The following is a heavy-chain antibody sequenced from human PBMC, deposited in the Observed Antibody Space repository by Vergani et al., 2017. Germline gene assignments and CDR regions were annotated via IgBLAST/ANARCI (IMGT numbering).Heavy chain of an antibody. CDR2: MNPNSGNT. Sequence: QVQLVQSGAEVKKPGASVKVSCKASGYTFTSYDINWVRQATGQGLEWMGWMNPNSGNTGYAQKFQGRVTMTRNTSISTAYMELSSLRSEDTAVYYCGRVKSTIFGVGNYYYMDVWGKGTTVTVSS. J-gene: IGHJ6*03. V-gene: IGHV1-8*01. CDR1: GYTFTSYD. D-gene: IGHD3-3*01. CDR3: GRVKSTIFGVGNYYYMDV.